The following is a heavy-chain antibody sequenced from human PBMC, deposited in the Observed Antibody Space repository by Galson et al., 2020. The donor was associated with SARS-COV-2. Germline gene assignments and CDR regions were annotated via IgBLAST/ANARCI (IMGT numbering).Heavy chain of an antibody. Sequence: GGSLRLSCAASGYSFSIYPIHRVRQAPGRGLEWVAVNVFDCTNLFYANTVRRRITVSTYSSTTTVYRQMSSLRPEDTAVYYCASALATGMYGRYFDYWGPGTLVTVSS. D-gene: IGHD1-1*01. J-gene: IGHJ4*02. CDR2: NVFDCTNL. CDR3: ASALATGMYGRYFDY. CDR1: GYSFSIYP. V-gene: IGHV3-30-3*01.